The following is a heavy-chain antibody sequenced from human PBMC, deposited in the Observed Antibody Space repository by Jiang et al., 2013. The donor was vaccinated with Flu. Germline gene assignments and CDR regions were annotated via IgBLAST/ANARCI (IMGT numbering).Heavy chain of an antibody. CDR2: IYYSGNT. J-gene: IGHJ3*02. D-gene: IGHD1-26*01. CDR1: GGSISSGAYY. V-gene: IGHV4-31*03. Sequence: LSLTCTVSGGSISSGAYYWSWIRQHPGKGLEWIGYIYYSGNTCYNPSLKSRVTISVDTSKNQFSLKLSSVTAADTAFYYCASGSYSAFDIWGQGTMVTVSS. CDR3: ASGSYSAFDI.